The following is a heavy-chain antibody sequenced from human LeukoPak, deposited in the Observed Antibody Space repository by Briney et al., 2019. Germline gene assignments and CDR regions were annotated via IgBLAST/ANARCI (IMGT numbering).Heavy chain of an antibody. D-gene: IGHD2-2*01. CDR1: GGSISSYY. Sequence: SETLSLTCTVSGGSISSYYWSWIRQPPGKGLEWIGYIYYSGSTNYNPSLKSRVTISVDTSKNQFSLKLSSVTAADTAVYYCARHARFCTSTSCYDYWGQGTLVTVSS. J-gene: IGHJ4*02. CDR3: ARHARFCTSTSCYDY. CDR2: IYYSGST. V-gene: IGHV4-59*08.